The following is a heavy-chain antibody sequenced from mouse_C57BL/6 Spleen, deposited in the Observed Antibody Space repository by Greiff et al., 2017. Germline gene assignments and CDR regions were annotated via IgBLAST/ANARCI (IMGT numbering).Heavy chain of an antibody. V-gene: IGHV1-52*01. CDR1: GYTFTSYW. CDR2: IDPSDSDT. Sequence: VQLQQPGAELVRPGSSVKLSCKASGYTFTSYWMHWVKQRPIQGLEWIGNIDPSDSDTHYNQKFKDKATLTVDKSSSTAYMQLSSLTSEDAAVYYCARAGGADWGQGTLVTVSA. D-gene: IGHD3-3*01. CDR3: ARAGGAD. J-gene: IGHJ3*01.